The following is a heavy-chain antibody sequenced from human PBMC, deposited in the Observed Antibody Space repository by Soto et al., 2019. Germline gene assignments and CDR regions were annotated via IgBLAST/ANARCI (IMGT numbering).Heavy chain of an antibody. D-gene: IGHD1-7*01. J-gene: IGHJ6*03. CDR1: GYTFTSYG. CDR2: ISAYNGNT. V-gene: IGHV1-18*01. Sequence: ASVKVSCKASGYTFTSYGISWVRQAPGQGLEWMGWISAYNGNTNYAQKLQGRVTITTDTSTSTAYMELSSLRSEDTAVYYCNYADYYYYMDVWGKGTTVTVSS. CDR3: NYADYYYYMDV.